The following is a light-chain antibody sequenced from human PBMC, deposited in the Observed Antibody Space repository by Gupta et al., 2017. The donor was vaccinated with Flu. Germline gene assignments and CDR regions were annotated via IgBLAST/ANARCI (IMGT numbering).Light chain of an antibody. CDR2: DTF. J-gene: IGKJ2*01. V-gene: IGKV3-11*01. Sequence: EIVLTQSPVTLSLSPGERATLSCRASQSVSSYLAWYQQKPGQAPRLLIYDTFNRATGIPARFSGSGAGTDFTLTISSLEPEDFAVYFCQQRYNGPPMYTFGQGTKLEIK. CDR1: QSVSSY. CDR3: QQRYNGPPMYT.